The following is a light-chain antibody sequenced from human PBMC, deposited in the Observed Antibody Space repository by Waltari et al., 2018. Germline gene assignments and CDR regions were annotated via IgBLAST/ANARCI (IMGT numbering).Light chain of an antibody. Sequence: IQLTQSPSSLSASVGDTVTIPCRASQGISTYLAWLQQKPGRAPKVQIFEASTLQSGVPSRFSGSGSGIDFTLTISSLQPEDVATYYCQQFHDYPWTFGQGTKVEIK. J-gene: IGKJ1*01. CDR1: QGISTY. CDR3: QQFHDYPWT. CDR2: EAS. V-gene: IGKV1-9*01.